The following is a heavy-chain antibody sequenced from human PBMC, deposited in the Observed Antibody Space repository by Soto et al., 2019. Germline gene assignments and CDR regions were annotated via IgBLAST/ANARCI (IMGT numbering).Heavy chain of an antibody. CDR3: AIAGSNWGRFSPPNFDY. CDR2: IYYSGST. CDR1: GGSISSSSYY. J-gene: IGHJ4*02. Sequence: SETLSLTCTVSGGSISSSSYYWGWIRQPPGKGLEWIGSIYYSGSTYYNPSLKSRVTISVDTSKNQFSLKLSSVTAADTAVYYCAIAGSNWGRFSPPNFDYWGQGTLVTVSS. V-gene: IGHV4-39*07. D-gene: IGHD7-27*01.